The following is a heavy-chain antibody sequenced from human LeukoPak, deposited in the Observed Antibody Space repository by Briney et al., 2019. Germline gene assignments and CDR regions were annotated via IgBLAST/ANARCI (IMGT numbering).Heavy chain of an antibody. D-gene: IGHD3-10*01. Sequence: ASVKVSCKASGYTFTGYYMHWVRQAPGQGLGWMGWINPNSGGTNYAQKFQGRVTMTRDTSISTAYMELSRLRSDDTAVYYCARDLLVRGVFAWFDPWGQGTLVTVSS. J-gene: IGHJ5*02. CDR2: INPNSGGT. V-gene: IGHV1-2*02. CDR3: ARDLLVRGVFAWFDP. CDR1: GYTFTGYY.